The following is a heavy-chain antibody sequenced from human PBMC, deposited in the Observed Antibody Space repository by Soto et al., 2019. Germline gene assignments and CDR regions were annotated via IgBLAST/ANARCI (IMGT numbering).Heavy chain of an antibody. CDR3: TTNYYDSSGYDNWFDP. CDR1: GFTFGDYV. V-gene: IGHV3-49*03. D-gene: IGHD3-22*01. Sequence: GGSLRLSCTASGFTFGDYVMSWFRQAPGKGLEWVGFIRSKAYGGTTYYAASVKGRFTISRDDSKSIAYLQMNSLKTEGTAVYYCTTNYYDSSGYDNWFDPWGQGTLVTVSS. CDR2: IRSKAYGGTT. J-gene: IGHJ5*02.